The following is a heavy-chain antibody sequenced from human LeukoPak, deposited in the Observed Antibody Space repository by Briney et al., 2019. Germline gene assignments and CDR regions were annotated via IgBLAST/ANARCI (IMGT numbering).Heavy chain of an antibody. V-gene: IGHV3-33*01. Sequence: SGGSLRLSCTTSGFTFTNYGINWVRQAPGKGLEWVAAIWYDGSKTSYTDSVKGRFTVSRDISKNTVYLHMNGLKADDTAVYYCARDDCSTTPCYAYWGQGTLVTVSS. D-gene: IGHD2-2*01. J-gene: IGHJ4*02. CDR3: ARDDCSTTPCYAY. CDR1: GFTFTNYG. CDR2: IWYDGSKT.